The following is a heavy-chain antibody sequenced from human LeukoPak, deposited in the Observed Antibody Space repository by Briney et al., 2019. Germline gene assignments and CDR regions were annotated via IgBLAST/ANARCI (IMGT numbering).Heavy chain of an antibody. D-gene: IGHD6-19*01. Sequence: SGGSLRLSCAASGFTFSDYTMNWVRQAPGKGLEWVSSISGSSSHIYYADSVKGRFTISRDNAETSLYLQTNSLRAEDTAVYYCVRDMRWAVALDYWGQGTLVTVSS. CDR3: VRDMRWAVALDY. CDR1: GFTFSDYT. J-gene: IGHJ4*02. V-gene: IGHV3-21*01. CDR2: ISGSSSHI.